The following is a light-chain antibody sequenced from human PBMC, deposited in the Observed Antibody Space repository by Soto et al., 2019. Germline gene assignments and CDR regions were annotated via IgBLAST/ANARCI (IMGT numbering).Light chain of an antibody. CDR1: STTVGSNH. CDR3: AAWKVNFSTYV. J-gene: IGLJ1*01. Sequence: QSVLTQPPSASGTPGQRVTISCSGYSTTVGSNHVYWYQKFPGMAPKLLISKKNQKPPGVPDRFSGSKSGTSASLAISGLRSEDEADYYCAAWKVNFSTYVFGSGTKVTVL. CDR2: KKN. V-gene: IGLV1-47*01.